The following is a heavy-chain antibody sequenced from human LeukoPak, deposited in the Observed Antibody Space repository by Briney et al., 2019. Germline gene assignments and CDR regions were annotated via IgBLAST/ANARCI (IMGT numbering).Heavy chain of an antibody. CDR3: ARDSPYYYDSSGPFDY. Sequence: GGSLRLSCAASGFTVSSNYMSWVRQAPGKGLECVSVIYSGGSTYYADSVKGRFTISRDNSKNTLYLQMNSLRAEDTAVYYCARDSPYYYDSSGPFDYWGQGTLVTVSS. J-gene: IGHJ4*02. V-gene: IGHV3-66*01. CDR1: GFTVSSNY. CDR2: IYSGGST. D-gene: IGHD3-22*01.